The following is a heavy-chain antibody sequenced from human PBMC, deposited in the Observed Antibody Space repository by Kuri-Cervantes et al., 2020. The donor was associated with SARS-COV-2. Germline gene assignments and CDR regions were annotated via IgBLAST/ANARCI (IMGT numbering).Heavy chain of an antibody. V-gene: IGHV1-69*13. CDR3: ARPPEEGAVTTWGNDY. D-gene: IGHD4-17*01. CDR2: IIPIFGTA. J-gene: IGHJ4*02. Sequence: SVKVSCKASGGTFSSYAISWVRQAPGQGLEWMGGIIPIFGTANYAQKFQGKVTITADESTSTAYMELSSLRSEDTAVYYCARPPEEGAVTTWGNDYWGQGTLVTVSS. CDR1: GGTFSSYA.